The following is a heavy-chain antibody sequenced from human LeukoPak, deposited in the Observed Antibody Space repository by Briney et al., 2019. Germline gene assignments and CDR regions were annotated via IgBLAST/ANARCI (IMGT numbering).Heavy chain of an antibody. CDR1: DDSISSSSYY. J-gene: IGHJ4*02. V-gene: IGHV4-39*02. Sequence: SETLSLLCTVCDDSISSSSYYWGWIRQPPGEGGDWIGSIYYSGSTYYNPFLKSRVNISVDTSKNHFALKLSSVTAADTAVYYCMSYTSFDWLSRVYWGQGTLVTVSS. D-gene: IGHD3-9*01. CDR2: IYYSGST. CDR3: MSYTSFDWLSRVY.